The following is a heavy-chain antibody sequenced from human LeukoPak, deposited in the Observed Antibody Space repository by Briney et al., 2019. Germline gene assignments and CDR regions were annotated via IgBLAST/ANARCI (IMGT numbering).Heavy chain of an antibody. D-gene: IGHD3-10*01. CDR3: ARDEYYYGSGSYYNVDY. J-gene: IGHJ4*02. CDR2: ISYDGSNK. V-gene: IGHV3-30-3*01. Sequence: GGSLRLSCAASGFTFSSYAMHWVRQAPGRGLEWVAVISYDGSNKYYADSVKGRFTISRDNSKNTLYLQTNSLRAEDTAVYYCARDEYYYGSGSYYNVDYWGQGTLVTVSS. CDR1: GFTFSSYA.